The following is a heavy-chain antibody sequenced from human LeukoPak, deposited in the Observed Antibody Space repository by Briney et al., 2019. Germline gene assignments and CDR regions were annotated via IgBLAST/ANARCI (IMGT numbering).Heavy chain of an antibody. CDR2: INHSGST. CDR1: GGSFSGYY. J-gene: IGHJ4*02. V-gene: IGHV4-34*01. D-gene: IGHD1-1*01. Sequence: PSETLSLTCAVYGGSFSGYYWSWIRQPPGKGLEWIGEINHSGSTNYNPSPKSRVTITVDTSKNQYSLKLSPVTAADTAVYYCARGLGNLPPGDYWGQGTLVTVSS. CDR3: ARGLGNLPPGDY.